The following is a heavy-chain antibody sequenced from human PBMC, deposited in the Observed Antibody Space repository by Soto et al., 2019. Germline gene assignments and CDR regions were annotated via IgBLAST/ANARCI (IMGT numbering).Heavy chain of an antibody. CDR1: GASVSSGNYY. V-gene: IGHV4-61*01. J-gene: IGHJ4*02. D-gene: IGHD1-26*01. CDR3: ARDSSSPRSVDY. Sequence: ETLSLTCTVSGASVSSGNYYWSWIRQPPGKGLEWIGYIYYSGSTNYNPSLKSRVTISVDTSKNQFSLRLSSVTAADTAVYYCARDSSSPRSVDYWGQGTLVTVSS. CDR2: IYYSGST.